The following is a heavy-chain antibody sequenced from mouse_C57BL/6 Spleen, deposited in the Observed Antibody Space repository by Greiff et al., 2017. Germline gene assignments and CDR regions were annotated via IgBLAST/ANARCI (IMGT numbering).Heavy chain of an antibody. CDR2: IYPGSGST. CDR1: GYTFTSYW. J-gene: IGHJ4*01. CDR3: SRSGYDDGVDAMDY. Sequence: QVQLQQPGAELVKPGASVKMSCKASGYTFTSYWITWVKQRPGQGLEWIGDIYPGSGSTHYNEKFKSKATLTVDTSSSTAYMQLSRLPSEDSAVYYSSRSGYDDGVDAMDYWGQGTSVTVSS. V-gene: IGHV1-55*01. D-gene: IGHD2-4*01.